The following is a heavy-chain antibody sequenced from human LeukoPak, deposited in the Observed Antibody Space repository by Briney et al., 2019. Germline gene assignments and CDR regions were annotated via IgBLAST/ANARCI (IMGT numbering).Heavy chain of an antibody. CDR2: ISSSGSTI. CDR3: ARGYYGSGSYYIDGGWFDP. D-gene: IGHD3-10*01. CDR1: GFTFSDYY. J-gene: IGHJ5*02. V-gene: IGHV3-11*04. Sequence: GGSLRLSCAASGFTFSDYYMSWIRQAPGKGLEWVSYISSSGSTIYYADSVKGRFTISRDNAKNSLYLQMNSLRAEDTAVYYCARGYYGSGSYYIDGGWFDPWGQGTLVTVSS.